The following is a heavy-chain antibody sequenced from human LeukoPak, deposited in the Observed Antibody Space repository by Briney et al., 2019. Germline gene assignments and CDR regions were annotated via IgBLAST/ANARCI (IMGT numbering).Heavy chain of an antibody. CDR1: EFSVGSNY. V-gene: IGHV3-53*01. D-gene: IGHD3-9*01. CDR3: AKEGDYDILTGCPRGIDY. Sequence: GGSLRLSCAASEFSVGSNYMTWVRQAPGKGLEWVSLIYSGGSTYYADSVKGRFTISRDNSKNTLYLQMNSLRAEDTAVYYCAKEGDYDILTGCPRGIDYWGQGTLVTVSS. J-gene: IGHJ4*02. CDR2: IYSGGST.